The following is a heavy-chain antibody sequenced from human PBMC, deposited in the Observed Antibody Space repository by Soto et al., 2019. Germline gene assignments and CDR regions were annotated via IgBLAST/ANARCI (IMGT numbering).Heavy chain of an antibody. V-gene: IGHV1-18*01. J-gene: IGHJ3*01. Sequence: QVQLVQSGAEVKKPGASVRVSCKASGYSFTTYGVTWVRQAPGQGLEWMGWISTYNGDTRVAQQHQGRVTLTTDTSTNAAHMELRSLRSDDTAIYYCATAYRGYEAEALDVWGQGTKVTVSS. D-gene: IGHD5-12*01. CDR1: GYSFTTYG. CDR2: ISTYNGDT. CDR3: ATAYRGYEAEALDV.